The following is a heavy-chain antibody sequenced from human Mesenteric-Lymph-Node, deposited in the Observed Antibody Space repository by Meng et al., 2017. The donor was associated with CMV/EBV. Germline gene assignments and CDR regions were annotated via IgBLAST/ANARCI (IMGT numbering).Heavy chain of an antibody. J-gene: IGHJ3*01. CDR3: ARAEYKSGWYGGILHAFDV. CDR2: IKHDGIEI. V-gene: IGHV3-7*04. D-gene: IGHD6-19*01. Sequence: GESLKISCAASGFTFSRSWMSWVRQAPGKGLEWVANIKHDGIEIYYVDSVKGRFTISRDNAKNSLYLQMNSLKAEDSALYYCARAEYKSGWYGGILHAFDVWGQGTMVTVSS. CDR1: GFTFSRSW.